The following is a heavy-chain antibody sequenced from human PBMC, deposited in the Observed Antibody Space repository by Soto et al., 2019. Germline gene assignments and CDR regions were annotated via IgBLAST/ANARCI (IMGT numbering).Heavy chain of an antibody. CDR1: GYTFTSYA. D-gene: IGHD2-15*01. J-gene: IGHJ6*02. CDR2: INAGNGNA. Sequence: GASVKVSCKASGYTFTSYAMHWVRQAPGQRLEWMGWINAGNGNAEYSQKFQGRVIITRDRSASTAYMELSSLTSEDTAVYYCARDHRWGVVVGVMDVWGQGTTVTVSS. V-gene: IGHV1-3*01. CDR3: ARDHRWGVVVGVMDV.